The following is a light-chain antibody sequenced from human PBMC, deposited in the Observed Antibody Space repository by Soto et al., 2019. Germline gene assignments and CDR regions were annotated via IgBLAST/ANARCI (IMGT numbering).Light chain of an antibody. CDR1: QGIGIY. CDR3: QKYNSFPLP. V-gene: IGKV1-27*01. CDR2: AAS. Sequence: DIQMTQSPSSLSASLGDRVTITCRASQGIGIYLAWFQQRPGKVPKLLIYAASTLQSGVPSRFSGSGSGTDFTLTISSLQPYFFATYYCQKYNSFPLPFCGGPNLDIK. J-gene: IGKJ4*01.